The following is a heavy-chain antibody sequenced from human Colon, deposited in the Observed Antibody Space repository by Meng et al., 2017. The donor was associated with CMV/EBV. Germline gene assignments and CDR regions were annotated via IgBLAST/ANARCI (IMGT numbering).Heavy chain of an antibody. V-gene: IGHV1-18*01. J-gene: IGHJ4*02. CDR3: ARGTHYFDY. CDR1: SDNFTSYG. Sequence: VSCKTSSDNFTSYGFSWVRQAPGQGLEWMGWVSAYNGNTNYAQKFQDRVSMTTDTSTSTVYMELRSLTSDDTAVYYCARGTHYFDYWGQGTLVTVSS. D-gene: IGHD3/OR15-3a*01. CDR2: VSAYNGNT.